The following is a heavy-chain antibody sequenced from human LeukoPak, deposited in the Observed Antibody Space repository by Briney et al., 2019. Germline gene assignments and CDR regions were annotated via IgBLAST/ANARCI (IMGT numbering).Heavy chain of an antibody. J-gene: IGHJ6*03. Sequence: SETLSLTCTVSGGSISSYYWSWIRQPAGKGLEWIGRIYTSGSTNYNPSLKSRVTISVDTSKNQFSLKLSSVTAADTAVYYCARTADFHNYYMDVWGKGTTVTVSS. D-gene: IGHD3-3*01. CDR2: IYTSGST. CDR3: ARTADFHNYYMDV. CDR1: GGSISSYY. V-gene: IGHV4-4*07.